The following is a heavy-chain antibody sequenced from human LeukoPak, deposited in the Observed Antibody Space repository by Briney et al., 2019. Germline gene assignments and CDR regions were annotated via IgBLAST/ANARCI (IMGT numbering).Heavy chain of an antibody. V-gene: IGHV3-21*01. CDR1: GFTFSSYS. D-gene: IGHD1-26*01. J-gene: IGHJ3*02. Sequence: GGSLRLSCAASGFTFSSYSMNWVRQAPGKGLEWVSSISSSSSCIYYADSVKGRFTISRDNAKNSLYLQMNSLRAEDAAVYYCARDRRGGSADAFDIWGQGTMVTVSS. CDR3: ARDRRGGSADAFDI. CDR2: ISSSSSCI.